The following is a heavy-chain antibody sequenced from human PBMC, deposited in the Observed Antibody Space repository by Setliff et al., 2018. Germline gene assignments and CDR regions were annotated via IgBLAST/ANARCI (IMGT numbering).Heavy chain of an antibody. V-gene: IGHV1-18*01. CDR2: IRAYNGDT. Sequence: ASVKVSCKASGFTFRNYAISWGRQAPGQGLEWMGWIRAYNGDTAYTQNLQGRVTLTTDTSTTTAYMELRSLRSDDAAVYYCARDPLYRETLSRVFDFWGQGTMVTVSS. CDR1: GFTFRNYA. CDR3: ARDPLYRETLSRVFDF. D-gene: IGHD2-15*01. J-gene: IGHJ3*01.